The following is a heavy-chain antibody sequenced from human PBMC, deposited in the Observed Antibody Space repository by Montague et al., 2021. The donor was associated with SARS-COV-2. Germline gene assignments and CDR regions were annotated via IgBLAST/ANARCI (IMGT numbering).Heavy chain of an antibody. J-gene: IGHJ4*02. V-gene: IGHV3-23*03. CDR1: GFTFSSYA. CDR2: IYSGGSST. D-gene: IGHD3-10*01. CDR3: AKDVVSGYLGALDY. Sequence: SLRLSCAASGFTFSSYAMSWVRQAPGEGLEWVSVIYSGGSSTKYGDSVKGRFTISRDNSRNTLFLQMNSLRAEDTAIYYCAKDVVSGYLGALDYWGQGSLVTVSS.